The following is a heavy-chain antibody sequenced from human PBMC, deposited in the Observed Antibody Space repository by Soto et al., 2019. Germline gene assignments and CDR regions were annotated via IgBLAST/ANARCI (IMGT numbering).Heavy chain of an antibody. D-gene: IGHD6-13*01. CDR3: ARHWPGIAAAGVGY. Sequence: PSETLSLTCTVSGGSISSSSYYWGWIRQPPGKGLEWIGSIYYSGSTYYNPSLKSRVTISVDTSKNQFSLKLSSVTAADTAVYYCARHWPGIAAAGVGYWGQGTLVTVSS. V-gene: IGHV4-39*01. J-gene: IGHJ4*02. CDR2: IYYSGST. CDR1: GGSISSSSYY.